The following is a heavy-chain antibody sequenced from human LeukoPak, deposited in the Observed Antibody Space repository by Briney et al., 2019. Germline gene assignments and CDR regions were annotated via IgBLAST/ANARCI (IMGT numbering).Heavy chain of an antibody. V-gene: IGHV3-21*04. CDR1: RFTFSSYS. J-gene: IGHJ4*02. CDR2: ISSSSSYI. CDR3: ARARKYYYDSSGYWGFNYYFDY. Sequence: GGSLRLSCAASRFTFSSYSMNWVRQAPGKGLEWVSSISSSSSYIYYADSVKGRFTISRDNAKNSLYLQMNSLRAEDTAVYYCARARKYYYDSSGYWGFNYYFDYWGQGTLVTVSS. D-gene: IGHD3-22*01.